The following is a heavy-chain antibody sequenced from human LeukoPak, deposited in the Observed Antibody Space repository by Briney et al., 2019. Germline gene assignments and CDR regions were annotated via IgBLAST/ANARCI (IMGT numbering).Heavy chain of an antibody. Sequence: SETLSLTCAVYGGSFSGYYWSWIRQPPGKGLEWIGEINHSGSTNYNPSLKSRVTISVDTSKNQFSLKLSSVTAADTAVYYCAREVGYCSSTSCPPVNWFDPWGQGTLVTVSS. J-gene: IGHJ5*02. CDR1: GGSFSGYY. CDR3: AREVGYCSSTSCPPVNWFDP. V-gene: IGHV4-34*01. D-gene: IGHD2-2*01. CDR2: INHSGST.